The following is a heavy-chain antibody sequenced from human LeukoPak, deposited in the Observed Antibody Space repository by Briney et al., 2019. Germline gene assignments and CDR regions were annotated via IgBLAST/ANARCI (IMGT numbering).Heavy chain of an antibody. V-gene: IGHV3-9*01. CDR1: GFTFSSYA. J-gene: IGHJ3*02. CDR2: ISWNSGSI. D-gene: IGHD4-17*01. Sequence: PGGSLRLSCAASGFTFSSYAMSWVRQAPGKGLEWVSGISWNSGSIGYADSVKGRFTISRDNAKNSLYLQMNSLRAEDTALYYCAKEYGAFDIWGQGTMVTVSS. CDR3: AKEYGAFDI.